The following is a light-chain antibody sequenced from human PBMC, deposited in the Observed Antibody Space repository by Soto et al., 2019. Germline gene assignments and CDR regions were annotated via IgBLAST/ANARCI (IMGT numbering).Light chain of an antibody. V-gene: IGKV3D-15*01. CDR1: QSVSSN. Sequence: EIVMTQSPATLSVSPGERDTLSCRASQSVSSNLAWYQQKPGQAPRLLIYGASIMATGIPARFSGSGSGTEFTLTISSLQSEDFAVYYCQQYNNWPLTFGQGTKV. J-gene: IGKJ1*01. CDR2: GAS. CDR3: QQYNNWPLT.